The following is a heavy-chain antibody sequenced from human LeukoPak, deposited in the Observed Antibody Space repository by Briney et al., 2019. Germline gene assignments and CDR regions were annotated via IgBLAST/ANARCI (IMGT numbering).Heavy chain of an antibody. Sequence: ASVKVSCKASGYTFTSYGISWVRQAPGQGLEWMGWISAYNGNTNYAQKLQGRVTMTTDTSTSTAYMELRSLRSDDTAVYYCARGGPYCSSTSCYEPSFDYWGRGTLVTVSS. CDR1: GYTFTSYG. CDR3: ARGGPYCSSTSCYEPSFDY. CDR2: ISAYNGNT. J-gene: IGHJ4*02. D-gene: IGHD2-2*01. V-gene: IGHV1-18*01.